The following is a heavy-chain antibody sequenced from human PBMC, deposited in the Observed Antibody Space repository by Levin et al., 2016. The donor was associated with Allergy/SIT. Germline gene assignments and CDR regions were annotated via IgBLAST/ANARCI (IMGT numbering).Heavy chain of an antibody. CDR2: IYYSGST. CDR1: GGSISSYY. V-gene: IGHV4-59*01. Sequence: SETLSLTCTVSGGSISSYYWSWIRQPPGKGLEWIGYIYYSGSTNYNPSLKSRVTISVDTSKNQFSLKLSSVTAADTAVYYCARVVGDFWSGYYPYYFDYWGQGTLVTVSS. J-gene: IGHJ4*02. D-gene: IGHD3-3*01. CDR3: ARVVGDFWSGYYPYYFDY.